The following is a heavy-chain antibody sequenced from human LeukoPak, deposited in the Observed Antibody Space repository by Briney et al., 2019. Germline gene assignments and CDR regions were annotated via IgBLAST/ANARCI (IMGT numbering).Heavy chain of an antibody. V-gene: IGHV3-23*01. Sequence: GGSLRLSCAASGFTFSSYAMSWVRQAPGKGLEWVSAISGSGGSTYYADSVKGRFTISRDNSKNTLYLQMNSLRAEDTAVYYCAKISRRSNVGTAMVTPPMWFDYWGQGTLVTVSS. D-gene: IGHD5-18*01. CDR2: ISGSGGST. CDR3: AKISRRSNVGTAMVTPPMWFDY. J-gene: IGHJ4*02. CDR1: GFTFSSYA.